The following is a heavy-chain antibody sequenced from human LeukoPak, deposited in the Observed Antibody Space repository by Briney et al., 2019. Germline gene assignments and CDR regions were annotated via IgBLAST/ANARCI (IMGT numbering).Heavy chain of an antibody. V-gene: IGHV4-59*01. J-gene: IGHJ4*02. CDR3: AREPLYYYGSGGLDY. CDR1: GGSISSYY. D-gene: IGHD3-10*01. CDR2: IYYSGST. Sequence: PSETLSLTCTVSGGSISSYYWGWIRQPPGKGLEWIGYIYYSGSTNYNPSLKSRVTISVDTSKNQFSLKPSSVTAADTAVYYCAREPLYYYGSGGLDYWGQGTLVTVSS.